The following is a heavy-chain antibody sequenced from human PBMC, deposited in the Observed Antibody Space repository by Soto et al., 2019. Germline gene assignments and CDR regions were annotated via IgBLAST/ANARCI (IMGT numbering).Heavy chain of an antibody. CDR3: ARTYSSSWYPDSWYFDL. CDR1: GFSLSTSGMC. D-gene: IGHD6-13*01. Sequence: SGPTLVNPTQTLTLTCTFSGFSLSTSGMCVSWIRQPPGKALEWLALIDWDDDKYYSTSLKTRLTISKDTSKNQVVLTMTNMDPVDTATHYCARTYSSSWYPDSWYFDLWGRGTLVTVSS. V-gene: IGHV2-70*01. CDR2: IDWDDDK. J-gene: IGHJ2*01.